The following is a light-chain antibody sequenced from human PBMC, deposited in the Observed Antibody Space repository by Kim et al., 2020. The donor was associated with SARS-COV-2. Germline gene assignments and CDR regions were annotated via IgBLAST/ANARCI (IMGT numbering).Light chain of an antibody. CDR1: TGAVTRGNY. J-gene: IGLJ1*01. Sequence: PGGKVTLTCASSTGAVTRGNYPNWCQQKPGQAPRTLIYSTNKKHSWTPARFSGYLLGGKAALTLSGVQPEDEAEYYCLLYYGAAGVFGTGTKVTVL. CDR2: STN. CDR3: LLYYGAAGV. V-gene: IGLV7-43*01.